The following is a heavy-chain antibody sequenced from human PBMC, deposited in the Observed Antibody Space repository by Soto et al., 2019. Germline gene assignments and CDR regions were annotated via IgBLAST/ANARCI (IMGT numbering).Heavy chain of an antibody. CDR2: ISAYNGNT. Sequence: GASVKVSCKASGHTFTSYGISWVRQAPGQGLEWMGWISAYNGNTNYAQKLQGRVTMTTDTSTSTAYMELRSLRSDDTAVYYCARDASQWLRSNWFDPWGQGTLVTVSS. CDR1: GHTFTSYG. CDR3: ARDASQWLRSNWFDP. V-gene: IGHV1-18*01. D-gene: IGHD5-12*01. J-gene: IGHJ5*02.